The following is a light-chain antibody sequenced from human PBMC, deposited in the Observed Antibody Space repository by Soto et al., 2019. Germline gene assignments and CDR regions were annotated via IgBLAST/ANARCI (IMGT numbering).Light chain of an antibody. Sequence: QSVLTQPASVSGSPGQSITISCAGTGSDVGAYNLVSWYQQHPGIAPKLIICEVNTRPSGISNRFSGSKSGDTASLTISGLQAEDEADYFCCSYAGTVAYVFGTGTKLTVL. CDR2: EVN. CDR1: GSDVGAYNL. V-gene: IGLV2-23*02. J-gene: IGLJ1*01. CDR3: CSYAGTVAYV.